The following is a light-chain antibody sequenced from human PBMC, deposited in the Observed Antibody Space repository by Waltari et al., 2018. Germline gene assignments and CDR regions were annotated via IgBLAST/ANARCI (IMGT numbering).Light chain of an antibody. CDR2: GAS. CDR1: QSVSNN. CDR3: QQYNNWPGT. Sequence: ERVMTQSPATLSVSPGERATLPYRASQSVSNNLAWYQQKLGQAPRLLIYGASTRATGIPARFSGSGSGTEFTLTISSMQSEDFAVYYCQQYNNWPGTFGQGTKVEIK. V-gene: IGKV3-15*01. J-gene: IGKJ1*01.